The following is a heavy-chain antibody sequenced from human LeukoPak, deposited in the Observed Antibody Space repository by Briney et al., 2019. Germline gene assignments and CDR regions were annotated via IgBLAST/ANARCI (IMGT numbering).Heavy chain of an antibody. CDR2: IGGGGVDR. V-gene: IGHV3-23*01. J-gene: IGHJ3*01. D-gene: IGHD2-8*01. CDR3: AKDSIERNGVYDAFDV. CDR1: GFTFSEFA. Sequence: GGSLRLSCVASGFTFSEFAMNWVRQVPGKGPEWVSHIGGGGVDREYEESVRGRFTVSRDNSRNSLYLQMNSLRGEDTAIYYCAKDSIERNGVYDAFDVWGQGTKVTVAS.